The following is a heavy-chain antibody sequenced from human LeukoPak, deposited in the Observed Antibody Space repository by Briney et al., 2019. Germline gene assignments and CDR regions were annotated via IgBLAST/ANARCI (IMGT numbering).Heavy chain of an antibody. CDR2: ISYDGSNK. V-gene: IGHV3-30*01. J-gene: IGHJ6*03. CDR3: ARDGRGYSYAYYYHYYYMDV. Sequence: GGSLRLSCAASGFTFSSYAMHWVRQAPGKGLEWVAVISYDGSNKYYADSVKGRFTISRDNSKNTLYLQMNSLRAEDTAVYYCARDGRGYSYAYYYHYYYMDVWGKGTTVTVSS. CDR1: GFTFSSYA. D-gene: IGHD5-18*01.